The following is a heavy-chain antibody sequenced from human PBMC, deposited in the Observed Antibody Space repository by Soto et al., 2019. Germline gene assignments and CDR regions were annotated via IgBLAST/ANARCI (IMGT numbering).Heavy chain of an antibody. D-gene: IGHD2-2*01. J-gene: IGHJ6*02. CDR1: GGSFSGYY. Sequence: QVQLQQWGAGLLKPSETLSLTCAVYGGSFSGYYWTWIRQSPGKGLEWIGEINHSGSTNYNPSLKSRVTMSVETSKSQFSLKMTSVTAADTALYYCAREVVALPRANRYGMDVWGQGTTVTVS. V-gene: IGHV4-34*01. CDR3: AREVVALPRANRYGMDV. CDR2: INHSGST.